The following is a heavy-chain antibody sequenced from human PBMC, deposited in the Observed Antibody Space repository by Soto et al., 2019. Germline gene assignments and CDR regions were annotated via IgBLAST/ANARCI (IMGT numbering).Heavy chain of an antibody. CDR2: INGGGASA. CDR3: AKEREAGWYYFDF. Sequence: PGXSLKLSSSASGFTFSSYAMTCVRQAPGKGLEWVSIINGGGASAYYADSVKGRFTISRNNSKNTLYLQMNSLRVEDTAIYYCAKEREAGWYYFDFWGQGILVTVSS. D-gene: IGHD6-19*01. J-gene: IGHJ4*02. CDR1: GFTFSSYA. V-gene: IGHV3-23*01.